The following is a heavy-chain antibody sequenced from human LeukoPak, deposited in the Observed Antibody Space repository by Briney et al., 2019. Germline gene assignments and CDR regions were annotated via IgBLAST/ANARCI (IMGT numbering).Heavy chain of an antibody. V-gene: IGHV4-61*02. D-gene: IGHD3-10*01. CDR2: IYTSGST. CDR3: AREAVGGSGSYSVDP. J-gene: IGHJ5*02. CDR1: GGSISSGSYY. Sequence: SETLSLTCTVSGGSISSGSYYWSWVRQPAGKGLEWIGRIYTSGSTNYNPSLKSRVTISVDTSKNQFSLKLSSVTAADTAVYYCAREAVGGSGSYSVDPWGQGTLVTVSS.